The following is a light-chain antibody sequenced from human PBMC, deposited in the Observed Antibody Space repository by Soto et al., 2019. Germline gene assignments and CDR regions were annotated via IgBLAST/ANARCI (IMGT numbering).Light chain of an antibody. CDR2: GTT. V-gene: IGLV7-43*01. J-gene: IGLJ1*01. CDR1: TGEVTSGHS. CDR3: LLYYGGPHV. Sequence: QAVVTQEPSLTVSPGGTVTLTCAPITGEVTSGHSPNWLQQKPGQAPRTLIYGTTNRHSWTPGRFSGSLVGGRAALTLSNVQPEDEADYYCLLYYGGPHVFGPGTQLTVL.